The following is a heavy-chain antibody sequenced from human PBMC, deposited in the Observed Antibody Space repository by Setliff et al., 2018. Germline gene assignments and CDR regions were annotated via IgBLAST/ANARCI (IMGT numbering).Heavy chain of an antibody. J-gene: IGHJ6*03. CDR3: ARDPGNGHYTDV. V-gene: IGHV4-4*08. Sequence: SSETLSLTCTVSGGSISNYYWSWIRQPPGKGLEWIGYIYTSGSTNYNPSLKSRVTISVDTSKNQLSLRLTSVTAADTAVYYCARDPGNGHYTDVWGKGATVTVSS. CDR1: GGSISNYY. CDR2: IYTSGST.